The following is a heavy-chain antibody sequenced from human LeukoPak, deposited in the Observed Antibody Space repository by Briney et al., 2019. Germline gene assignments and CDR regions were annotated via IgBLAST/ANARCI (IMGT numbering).Heavy chain of an antibody. J-gene: IGHJ4*02. CDR1: VFTFDDYA. CDR3: ASASSHRIAAGGDY. D-gene: IGHD6-13*01. CDR2: ITANGGRK. Sequence: GRSLRLSCAASVFTFDDYAMHWVRQAPGKGLEWVSVITANGGRKYYPDSVKDRFTISRDNAKNTLYLQMNSLRAEDTAVYYCASASSHRIAAGGDYWGQGTLVTVSS. V-gene: IGHV3-9*01.